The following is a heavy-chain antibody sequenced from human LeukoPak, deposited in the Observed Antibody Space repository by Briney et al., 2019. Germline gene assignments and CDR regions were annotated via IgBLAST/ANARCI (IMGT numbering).Heavy chain of an antibody. CDR2: IKRDGSEK. CDR3: ARDDRGSSWYNYYYYYGMDV. D-gene: IGHD6-13*01. J-gene: IGHJ6*02. Sequence: GGSLRLSCAASGFTFSSYWMSWVRQAPGKGLEWVANIKRDGSEKYYVDSVKGRFTISRDNAKNSLYLQMNSLRAEDTAVYYCARDDRGSSWYNYYYYYGMDVWGQGTTVTVSS. V-gene: IGHV3-7*01. CDR1: GFTFSSYW.